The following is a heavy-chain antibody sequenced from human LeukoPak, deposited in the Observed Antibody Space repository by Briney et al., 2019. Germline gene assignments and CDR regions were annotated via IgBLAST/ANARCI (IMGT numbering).Heavy chain of an antibody. CDR2: ISAYNGNT. V-gene: IGHV1-18*01. J-gene: IGHJ5*02. CDR3: ARVLFDLSVERYWFDP. CDR1: GYTFTSYG. Sequence: ASVKVSCKASGYTFTSYGISWVRQAPGQGLEWMGWISAYNGNTNYAQKLQGRVTMTTDTSTSTAYMGLRSLRSDDTAVYYCARVLFDLSVERYWFDPWGQGTLVTVSS. D-gene: IGHD1-1*01.